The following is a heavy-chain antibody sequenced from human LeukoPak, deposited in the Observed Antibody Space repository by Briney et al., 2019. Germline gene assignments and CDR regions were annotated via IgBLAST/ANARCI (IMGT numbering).Heavy chain of an antibody. CDR1: GGSISSYY. J-gene: IGHJ3*02. CDR2: IYYSGST. Sequence: SETLSLTFTVSGGSISSYYWSWIRQPPGKGLEWIGYIYYSGSTNYNPSLKSRVTISVDTSKNQFSLKLSSVTAADTAVYYCARVAKYYLDAFDIWGQGTMVTVSS. D-gene: IGHD3-10*01. CDR3: ARVAKYYLDAFDI. V-gene: IGHV4-59*01.